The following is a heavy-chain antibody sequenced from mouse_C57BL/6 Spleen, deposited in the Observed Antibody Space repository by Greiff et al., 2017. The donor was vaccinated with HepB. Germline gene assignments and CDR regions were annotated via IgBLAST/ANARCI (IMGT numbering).Heavy chain of an antibody. CDR1: GYAFSSSW. CDR3: ARSDYYGSSYNYAMDY. Sequence: QVQLQQSGPELVKPGASVKISCKASGYAFSSSWMNWVKQRPGKGLEWIGRIYPGDGDTNYNGKFKGKATLTADKSSSTAYMQLSSLTSEDSAVYLCARSDYYGSSYNYAMDYWGQGTSVTVSS. V-gene: IGHV1-82*01. CDR2: IYPGDGDT. J-gene: IGHJ4*01. D-gene: IGHD1-1*01.